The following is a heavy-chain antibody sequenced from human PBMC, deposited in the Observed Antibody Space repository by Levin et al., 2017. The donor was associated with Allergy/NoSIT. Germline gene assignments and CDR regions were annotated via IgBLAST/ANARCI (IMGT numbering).Heavy chain of an antibody. Sequence: SQTLSLPCTVSGGSIRSGDYYWSWIRQPPGKGLEWIGYIYYSGSTYYNPSLKSRVTISVDTSKNQFSLKLSSVTAADTAVYYCARGGDGSGSYWYAFDIWAQGTMVTVSS. V-gene: IGHV4-30-4*01. CDR1: GGSIRSGDYY. CDR3: ARGGDGSGSYWYAFDI. D-gene: IGHD3-10*01. CDR2: IYYSGST. J-gene: IGHJ3*02.